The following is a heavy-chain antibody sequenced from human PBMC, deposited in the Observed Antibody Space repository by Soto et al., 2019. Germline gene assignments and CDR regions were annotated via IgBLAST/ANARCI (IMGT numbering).Heavy chain of an antibody. CDR3: ARGLGTHDGSGYYYFVY. D-gene: IGHD3-22*01. J-gene: IGHJ4*02. Sequence: QVQLQQWGAGLLKPSETLSLTCAVYGGSFSGYYWSWIRQPPGKGLVWIGEINHSGSTNYNPSLKSRVTISVDTSNNLCSLTLSSVAAADTAVYYCARGLGTHDGSGYYYFVYWGQGTLVTVYS. CDR1: GGSFSGYY. V-gene: IGHV4-34*01. CDR2: INHSGST.